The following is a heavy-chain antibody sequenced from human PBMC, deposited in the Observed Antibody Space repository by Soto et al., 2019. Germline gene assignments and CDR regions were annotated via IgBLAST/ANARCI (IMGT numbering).Heavy chain of an antibody. V-gene: IGHV3-64*01. D-gene: IGHD6-13*01. CDR2: ISSNGGST. J-gene: IGHJ3*02. CDR3: TTDKLFSGYSSSWNAFDI. CDR1: GFTFSSYA. Sequence: PLRLPYAASGFTFSSYAMRWIRQAPGKGLEYVSAISSNGGSTYYANSVKGRFTISRDNSKNTLYLQMGSLRAEDMAVYYCTTDKLFSGYSSSWNAFDIWGQGTMVTVSS.